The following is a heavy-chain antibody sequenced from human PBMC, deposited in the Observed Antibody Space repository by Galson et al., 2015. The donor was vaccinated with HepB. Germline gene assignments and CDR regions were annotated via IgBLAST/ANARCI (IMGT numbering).Heavy chain of an antibody. CDR1: GFTFSSYA. D-gene: IGHD6-13*01. Sequence: SLRLSCAVSGFTFSSYAMGWVRQAPGKGQEWVAIIRGTGHVSLVLDPVKGRFTVSRDNSVDTLSLQMTGLRGEDTATYYCAKGFPHLSDTSSWPNPDALDVWGQGTKVTVS. CDR2: IRGTGHVS. CDR3: AKGFPHLSDTSSWPNPDALDV. J-gene: IGHJ3*01. V-gene: IGHV3-23*01.